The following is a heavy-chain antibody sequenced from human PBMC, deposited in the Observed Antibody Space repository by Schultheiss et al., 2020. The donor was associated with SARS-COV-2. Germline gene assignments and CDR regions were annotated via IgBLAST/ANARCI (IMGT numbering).Heavy chain of an antibody. CDR1: GGSISSYY. V-gene: IGHV4-39*07. J-gene: IGHJ6*02. CDR2: IYYSGST. CDR3: ARDYYYYYGMDV. Sequence: SETLSLTCTVSGGSISSYYWSWIRQPPGKGLEWIGSIYYSGSTYYNPSLKSRVTISVDTSKNQFSLQLNSVTPEDTAVYYCARDYYYYYGMDVWGQGTTVTVSS.